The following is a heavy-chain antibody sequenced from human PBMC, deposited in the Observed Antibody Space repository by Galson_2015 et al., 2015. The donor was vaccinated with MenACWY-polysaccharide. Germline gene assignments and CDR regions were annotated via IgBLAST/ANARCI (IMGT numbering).Heavy chain of an antibody. D-gene: IGHD1/OR15-1a*01. CDR3: AREWIANKNLFDF. J-gene: IGHJ5*01. CDR1: GFTFSNYA. CDR2: ISYDGTNK. Sequence: SLRLSCAASGFTFSNYAMHWVRQAPGKGLEWVAIISYDGTNKYYADSVKGRFPISRDNSKSTLFLQMNSLRAEDTAVYYCAREWIANKNLFDFWGQGTLVTVSS. V-gene: IGHV3-30-3*01.